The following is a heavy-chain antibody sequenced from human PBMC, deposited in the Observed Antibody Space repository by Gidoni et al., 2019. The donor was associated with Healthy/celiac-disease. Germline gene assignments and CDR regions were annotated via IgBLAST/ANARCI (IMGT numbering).Heavy chain of an antibody. D-gene: IGHD3-3*01. CDR3: AKGLFGVVTPFDY. CDR1: GFTFSDYY. CDR2: ISSSSSYT. Sequence: QVQLVESGGGWVKPGGSLRLSCAASGFTFSDYYMSWIRQAPGKGLEWVSYISSSSSYTNYADSVKGRFTISRDNAKNSLYLQMNSLRAEDTAVYYCAKGLFGVVTPFDYWGQGTLVTVSS. J-gene: IGHJ4*02. V-gene: IGHV3-11*06.